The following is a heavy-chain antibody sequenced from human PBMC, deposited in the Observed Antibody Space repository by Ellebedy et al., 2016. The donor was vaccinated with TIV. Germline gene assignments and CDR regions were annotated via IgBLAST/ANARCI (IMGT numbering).Heavy chain of an antibody. J-gene: IGHJ4*02. Sequence: ASVKVSXXASGYTFTGYYIHWVRQAPGQGLEWMGWINPNSGGTNFAQKFQGRVTMTRDTSISTAYMELSSLRSEDTAVYYCASEGVGAEGDYWGQGTLVTVSS. CDR3: ASEGVGAEGDY. CDR2: INPNSGGT. D-gene: IGHD1-26*01. V-gene: IGHV1-2*02. CDR1: GYTFTGYY.